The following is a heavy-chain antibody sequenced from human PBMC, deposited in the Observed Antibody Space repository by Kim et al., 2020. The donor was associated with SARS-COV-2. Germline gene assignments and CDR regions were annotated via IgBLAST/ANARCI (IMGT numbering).Heavy chain of an antibody. CDR2: MNPNSGNT. CDR1: GYTFTSYN. V-gene: IGHV1-8*01. D-gene: IGHD3-10*01. Sequence: ASVKVSCKASGYTFTSYNINWVRQATGQGLEWMGWMNPNSGNTGYAQKFQGRVTMTRNTSISTAYMELSSLRSEDTAVYYCVTWDGSGSYYSFDYWGQGALVTVSS. J-gene: IGHJ4*02. CDR3: VTWDGSGSYYSFDY.